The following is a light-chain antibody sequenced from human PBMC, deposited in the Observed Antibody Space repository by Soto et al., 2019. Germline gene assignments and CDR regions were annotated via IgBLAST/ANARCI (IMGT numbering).Light chain of an antibody. CDR1: SSDIGDYDY. CDR2: EVS. J-gene: IGLJ1*01. Sequence: QSVLTQPASVSGSPGQSITISCTGSSSDIGDYDYVSWYQQHPGKAPKVLISEVSNRPSGVSNRFSGSKSGNTASLTISGLQAEDEADYYCNSYATGNTRVFGTGIKVTVL. CDR3: NSYATGNTRV. V-gene: IGLV2-14*01.